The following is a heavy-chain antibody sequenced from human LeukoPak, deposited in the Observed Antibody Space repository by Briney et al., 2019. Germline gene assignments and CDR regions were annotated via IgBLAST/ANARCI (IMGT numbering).Heavy chain of an antibody. J-gene: IGHJ3*02. D-gene: IGHD5-24*01. V-gene: IGHV4-31*03. CDR3: AKSREEIRGLDAFDI. Sequence: PSETLSLTCSVSGGSISSDDYCWNWIRQHPGKGLEWIGYIYYSGSTYYNPSLKSRVALSVDTSKNQFSLKLSSLTAADTAVYYCAKSREEIRGLDAFDIWGQGTMVTVSS. CDR1: GGSISSDDYC. CDR2: IYYSGST.